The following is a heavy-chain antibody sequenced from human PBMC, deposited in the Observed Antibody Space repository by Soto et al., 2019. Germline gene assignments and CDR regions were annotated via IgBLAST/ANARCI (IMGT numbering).Heavy chain of an antibody. CDR3: ARRRLDRDCGMDV. J-gene: IGHJ6*02. V-gene: IGHV1-3*01. Sequence: ASVKFSCKASGYTFTSYAMHWVRQAPGQRREWMGWINAGNGNTKYSQKFQGRVTITRDTSASTTYMELSSLRSEDTAVYYCARRRLDRDCGMDVWGQGTTVTVSS. D-gene: IGHD3-10*01. CDR2: INAGNGNT. CDR1: GYTFTSYA.